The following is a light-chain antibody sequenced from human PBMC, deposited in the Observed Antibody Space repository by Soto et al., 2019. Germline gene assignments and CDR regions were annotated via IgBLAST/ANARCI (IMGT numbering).Light chain of an antibody. J-gene: IGLJ1*01. CDR1: SSDIGSHDY. Sequence: QSVPTQPASVSGSPGQSITISCTGTSSDIGSHDYVSWYQHHPGKAPKLIIYEVTNRPSGVSDRFSGSKSGNTASLTISRLQAEDEADYHCTSYTINTALVFGTGTKVTVL. CDR2: EVT. CDR3: TSYTINTALV. V-gene: IGLV2-14*01.